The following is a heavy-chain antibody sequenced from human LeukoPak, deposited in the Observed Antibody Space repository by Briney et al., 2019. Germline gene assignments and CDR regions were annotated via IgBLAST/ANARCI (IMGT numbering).Heavy chain of an antibody. D-gene: IGHD4-11*01. V-gene: IGHV4-4*02. CDR3: ASGLAKVTFDY. Sequence: SGTLSLTCAVSGGSISSSTWWTWVRQPPGKGLEWIGEIYHSESTNSNPSLKSRVTISVDKSRNQFSLNLSSVTAADTAVYYCASGLAKVTFDYWGQGTLVTVSS. J-gene: IGHJ4*02. CDR1: GGSISSSTW. CDR2: IYHSEST.